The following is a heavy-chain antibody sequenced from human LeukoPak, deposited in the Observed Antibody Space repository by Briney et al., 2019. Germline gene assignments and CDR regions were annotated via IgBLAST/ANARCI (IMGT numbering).Heavy chain of an antibody. J-gene: IGHJ4*02. CDR1: GGTFSSYA. CDR3: ALDPCSGGSCYSAYFDY. Sequence: ASVKVSCKASGGTFSSYAISWVRQAPGQGLEWMGGIIPIFGTANYAQKFQGRVTITADKSTSTAYMELSSLRSEDTAVYYCALDPCSGGSCYSAYFDYWGQGTLVTVSS. D-gene: IGHD2-15*01. V-gene: IGHV1-69*06. CDR2: IIPIFGTA.